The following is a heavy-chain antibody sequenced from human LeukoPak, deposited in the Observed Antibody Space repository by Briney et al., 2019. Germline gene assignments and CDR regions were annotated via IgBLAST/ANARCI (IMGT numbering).Heavy chain of an antibody. D-gene: IGHD4-17*01. CDR2: ISGSGGST. J-gene: IGHJ4*02. CDR3: AREWATVTFDY. V-gene: IGHV3-23*01. Sequence: GGTLRLSCAASGFTFSGYGMSWVRQAPGKGLEWVSAISGSGGSTYYADSVKGRFTISRDNSKNTLYLQMNSLRAEDTAVYYCAREWATVTFDYWGQGTLVTVSS. CDR1: GFTFSGYG.